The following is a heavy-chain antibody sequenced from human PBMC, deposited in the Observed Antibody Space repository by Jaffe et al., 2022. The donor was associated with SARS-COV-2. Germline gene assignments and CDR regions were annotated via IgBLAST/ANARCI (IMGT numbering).Heavy chain of an antibody. D-gene: IGHD6-13*01. CDR1: GFTFDDYA. J-gene: IGHJ4*02. CDR2: ISWNSGSI. V-gene: IGHV3-9*01. Sequence: EVQLVESGGGLVQPGRSLRLSCAASGFTFDDYAMHWVRQAPGKGLEWVSGISWNSGSIGYADSVKGRFTISRDNAKNSLYLQMNSLRAEDTALYYCAKAMGSSWWGPGDYWGQGTLVTVSS. CDR3: AKAMGSSWWGPGDY.